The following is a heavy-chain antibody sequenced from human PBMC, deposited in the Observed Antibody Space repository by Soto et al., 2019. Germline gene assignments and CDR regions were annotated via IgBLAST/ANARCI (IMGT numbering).Heavy chain of an antibody. CDR2: ISYDGSNK. D-gene: IGHD3-22*01. CDR1: GFTFSYYA. CDR3: ARPTLLYDTSGYYYDY. V-gene: IGHV3-30-3*01. J-gene: IGHJ4*02. Sequence: QVQLVESGGGVVQPGRSLRLSCAASGFTFSYYAMHWVRQAPGKGLEWVAVISYDGSNKYYADSVKGRFTISRDNSKNILSLQMNSLRAEDTAVYYCARPTLLYDTSGYYYDYWGQGTLVTVSS.